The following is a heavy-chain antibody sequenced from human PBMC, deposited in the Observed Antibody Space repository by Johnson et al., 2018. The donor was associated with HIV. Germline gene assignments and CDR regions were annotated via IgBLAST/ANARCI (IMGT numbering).Heavy chain of an antibody. J-gene: IGHJ3*02. CDR1: GFTFDDYA. CDR3: AKDMSFRDDAFDI. CDR2: ISWNSGSI. D-gene: IGHD3-10*01. V-gene: IGHV3-9*01. Sequence: VQLVESGGGVVRPGGSLRLSCAASGFTFDDYAMHWVRQAPGKGLEWVSGISWNSGSIGYADSVKGRFTISRDNAKNSLYLQMNSLRAEDTALYYCAKDMSFRDDAFDIWGQGTMVTVSS.